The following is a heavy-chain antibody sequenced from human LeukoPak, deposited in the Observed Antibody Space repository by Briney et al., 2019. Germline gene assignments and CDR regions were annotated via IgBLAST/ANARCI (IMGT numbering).Heavy chain of an antibody. CDR2: IKQDGSEK. CDR3: ARVFGAGYSDY. Sequence: GSLRLSCAASGFTFSSYWMSWVRQAPGKGLEWVASIKQDGSEKYYVDSVKGRVSISRDNAKNSLYLQMNSLRAEDTAVYYCARVFGAGYSDYWGQGTLVTVSS. V-gene: IGHV3-7*01. J-gene: IGHJ4*02. D-gene: IGHD4/OR15-4a*01. CDR1: GFTFSSYW.